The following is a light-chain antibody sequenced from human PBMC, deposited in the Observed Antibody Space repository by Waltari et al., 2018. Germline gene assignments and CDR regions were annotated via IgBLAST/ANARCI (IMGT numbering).Light chain of an antibody. J-gene: IGKJ2*01. V-gene: IGKV1-39*01. CDR1: QSISIY. CDR3: QQSFGIPQT. CDR2: GAT. Sequence: DIQMTQSPSSLSASAGDRVTISCRASQSISIYLNWYQQKPGEAPKVLIYGATSLQRGVPSRFSGSGSGIHFTLTISSLQPEDFATYYCQQSFGIPQTFGQGTTLEIK.